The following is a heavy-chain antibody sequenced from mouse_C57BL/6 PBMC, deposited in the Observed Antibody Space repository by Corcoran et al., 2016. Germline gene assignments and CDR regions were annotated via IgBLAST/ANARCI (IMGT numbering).Heavy chain of an antibody. J-gene: IGHJ4*01. D-gene: IGHD1-1*01. CDR3: AAHYYGSSRYAMDY. V-gene: IGHV1-66*01. CDR2: IYPGSGNT. Sequence: QVQLQQSGPELVKPGASVKISCKASGYSFTSYYIHWVKQRPGQGLEWIGWIYPGSGNTKYNEKFKGKATLTADTSSSTAYMQLSSLTSEDSAVYYCAAHYYGSSRYAMDYWGQGTSVTVSS. CDR1: GYSFTSYY.